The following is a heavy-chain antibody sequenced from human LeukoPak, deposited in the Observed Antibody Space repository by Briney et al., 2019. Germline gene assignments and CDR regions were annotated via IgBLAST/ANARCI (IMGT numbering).Heavy chain of an antibody. CDR2: INSDGSSR. Sequence: PGGSLRLSCAASGFTFSSYWMHWVRQAPGKGLVWVSRINSDGSSRTYADSVKGRFTISRDNAKNTLYLQMNSLRAEDLAVYYCARESTAVGDYYFDYWGQGILVAVSS. CDR1: GFTFSSYW. J-gene: IGHJ4*02. V-gene: IGHV3-74*01. CDR3: ARESTAVGDYYFDY. D-gene: IGHD3-16*01.